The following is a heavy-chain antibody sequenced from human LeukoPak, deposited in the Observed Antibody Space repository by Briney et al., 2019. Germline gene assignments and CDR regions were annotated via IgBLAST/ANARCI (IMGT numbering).Heavy chain of an antibody. CDR2: IDPDSGDT. J-gene: IGHJ6*02. Sequence: ASVTVSCKASGYTFSGDYIHWVRQAPGQGPEWMGWIDPDSGDTKSAQKFQGRVTMTRDTSISTAYMELSRLRSDDTAVYYCARVPMDVWGQGTTVTVSS. V-gene: IGHV1-2*02. CDR1: GYTFSGDY. CDR3: ARVPMDV.